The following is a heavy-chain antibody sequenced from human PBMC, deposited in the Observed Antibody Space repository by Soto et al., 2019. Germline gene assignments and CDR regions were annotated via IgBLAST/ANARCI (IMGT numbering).Heavy chain of an antibody. CDR3: ARDPIAAAGTHAFDI. CDR1: GFTFSCYW. V-gene: IGHV3-74*01. CDR2: ITSDGSST. Sequence: GGSLRLSCAASGFTFSCYWMHWVRQAPGKRLVWVSRITSDGSSTSYADSVKGRFTISRDNAKNTLYLQMNSLRAEDKAVYYCARDPIAAAGTHAFDIWGQGTMVTVSS. J-gene: IGHJ3*02. D-gene: IGHD6-13*01.